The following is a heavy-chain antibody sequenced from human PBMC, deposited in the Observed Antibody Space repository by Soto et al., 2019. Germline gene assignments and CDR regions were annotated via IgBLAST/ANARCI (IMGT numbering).Heavy chain of an antibody. CDR2: INPNSGGT. CDR3: ARGQGTHYYDTPLLY. D-gene: IGHD3-22*01. CDR1: GYTFTGYY. J-gene: IGHJ4*02. V-gene: IGHV1-2*02. Sequence: RASVKVSCKASGYTFTGYYMHWVRQAPGQGLEWMGWINPNSGGTNYAQKFQGRVTMTRDTSISTAFMELSRLRSDDTAVYYCARGQGTHYYDTPLLYWGQGTLVTVSS.